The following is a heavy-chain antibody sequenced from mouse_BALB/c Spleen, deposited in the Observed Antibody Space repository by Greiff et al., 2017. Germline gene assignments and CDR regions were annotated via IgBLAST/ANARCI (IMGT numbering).Heavy chain of an antibody. D-gene: IGHD4-1*01. Sequence: QVQLQQPGAELVKPGASVKLSCKASGYTFTSYWMHWVKQRPGQGLEWIGEINPSNGRTNYNEKFKSKATLTVDKSSSTAYMQLSSLTSEDSAVYYCERYLGRLDYWGQGTSVTVSS. CDR1: GYTFTSYW. J-gene: IGHJ4*01. CDR2: INPSNGRT. V-gene: IGHV1S81*02. CDR3: ERYLGRLDY.